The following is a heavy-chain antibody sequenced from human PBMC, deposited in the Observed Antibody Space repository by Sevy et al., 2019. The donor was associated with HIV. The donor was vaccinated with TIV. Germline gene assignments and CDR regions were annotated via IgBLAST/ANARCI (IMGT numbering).Heavy chain of an antibody. J-gene: IGHJ4*02. CDR2: IYPGDSDT. CDR3: ARTSSGSSFY. CDR1: GYTFANFW. V-gene: IGHV5-51*01. Sequence: GESLKISCKASGYTFANFWIGWVRQMPGKGLEWMGIIYPGDSDTRYSPSFQGQVTISADKSISTAYLQWSSLKGSDSAISYCARTSSGSSFYWGQGTLVTVSS. D-gene: IGHD1-26*01.